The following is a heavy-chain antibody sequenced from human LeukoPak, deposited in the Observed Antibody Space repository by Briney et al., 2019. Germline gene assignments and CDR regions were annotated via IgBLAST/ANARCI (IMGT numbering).Heavy chain of an antibody. CDR2: LLYSGSP. D-gene: IGHD3-22*01. Sequence: PPETLSLTCTVSGVSISDYYWSWVRQSPGKGLEWIASLLYSGSPHYNPSLRSRVTISVDTSKNQFSLKLSSVTAAATAVYYCARHRYDSSGWATDVYIWGLGTMVTVSA. CDR1: GVSISDYY. CDR3: ARHRYDSSGWATDVYI. V-gene: IGHV4-59*08. J-gene: IGHJ3*02.